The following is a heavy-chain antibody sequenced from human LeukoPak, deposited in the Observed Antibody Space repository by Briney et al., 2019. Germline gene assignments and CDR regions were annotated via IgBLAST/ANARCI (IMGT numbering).Heavy chain of an antibody. Sequence: QLWGSLRLSCAASGFTFSSYAMHWVRQAPGKGLEWVAVISYDGSNKYYADSVKGRFTISRDNSKNTLYLQMNSLRAEDSAVYYCAKSFDKYNCSSTSCPIDYWGQGTLVTVSS. CDR3: AKSFDKYNCSSTSCPIDY. V-gene: IGHV3-30-3*02. J-gene: IGHJ4*02. CDR2: ISYDGSNK. CDR1: GFTFSSYA. D-gene: IGHD2-2*01.